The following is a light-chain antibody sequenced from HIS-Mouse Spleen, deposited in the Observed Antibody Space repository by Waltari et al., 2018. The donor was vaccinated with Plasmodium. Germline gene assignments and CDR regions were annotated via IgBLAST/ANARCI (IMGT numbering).Light chain of an antibody. CDR1: ALPKKY. J-gene: IGLJ3*02. CDR2: EDS. Sequence: SYELTQPPSVSASPGQTARITCSGDALPKKYAYWDQQKSGQAPVLVIYEDSKRPAGLPERFSGSSSGTMATLTISGAQVEDEADYYCYSTDSSGNHRVFGGGTKLTVL. CDR3: YSTDSSGNHRV. V-gene: IGLV3-10*01.